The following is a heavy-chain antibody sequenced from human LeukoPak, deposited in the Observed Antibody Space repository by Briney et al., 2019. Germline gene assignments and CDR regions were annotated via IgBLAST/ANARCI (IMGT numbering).Heavy chain of an antibody. Sequence: GASVKVSCKASGYTFTSYDINWVRQATGQGLEWMGWMNPNSGNTGYAQKFQGRVTMTRNTSISTAYMELSSLRSEDTAVYYCARRYCSSISCYGQAYYYGMDVWGQGTTVTVSS. CDR2: MNPNSGNT. CDR3: ARRYCSSISCYGQAYYYGMDV. J-gene: IGHJ6*02. V-gene: IGHV1-8*01. D-gene: IGHD2-2*01. CDR1: GYTFTSYD.